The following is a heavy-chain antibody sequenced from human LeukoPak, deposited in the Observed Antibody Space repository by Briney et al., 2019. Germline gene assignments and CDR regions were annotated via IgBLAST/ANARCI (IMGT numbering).Heavy chain of an antibody. CDR2: IYSSGST. Sequence: SETLSLTCTVSGGSISSYYWNWIRQPAGKGLEWIGRIYSSGSTNYNPSLKSRVTMSVDTSKNQFSLKLSSVTPEDTAVYYCAREGIDHYYYYYYMDVWGKGTTVTVSS. D-gene: IGHD6-13*01. J-gene: IGHJ6*03. CDR3: AREGIDHYYYYYYMDV. V-gene: IGHV4-4*07. CDR1: GGSISSYY.